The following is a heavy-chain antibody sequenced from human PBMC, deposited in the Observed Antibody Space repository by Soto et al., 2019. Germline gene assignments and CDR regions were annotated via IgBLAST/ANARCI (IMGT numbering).Heavy chain of an antibody. CDR2: MNPNSGNT. D-gene: IGHD6-13*01. CDR1: GYTFTSYD. Sequence: QVQLVQSGAEVKKPGASVKVSCKASGYTFTSYDINWVRQATGQGLEWMGWMNPNSGNTGYAQKFQGRVTMTRNTSIRTAYMELSSLRSEDTAVYYCAKGSSWHGYFDYWGQGTLVTVSS. V-gene: IGHV1-8*01. CDR3: AKGSSWHGYFDY. J-gene: IGHJ4*02.